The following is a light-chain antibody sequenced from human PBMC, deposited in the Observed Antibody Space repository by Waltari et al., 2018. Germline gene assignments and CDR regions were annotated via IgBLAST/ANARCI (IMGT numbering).Light chain of an antibody. CDR1: QSVSSF. Sequence: EIVLTQSPATLSLSTGERATLSCRASQSVSSFLAWYQQKRGQAPRLLIYDASTRATGIPARFSGSGSGTDFTLTISSLEPEDFAVYYCQQRKTWPITFGQGTRLEIK. CDR3: QQRKTWPIT. V-gene: IGKV3-11*01. CDR2: DAS. J-gene: IGKJ5*01.